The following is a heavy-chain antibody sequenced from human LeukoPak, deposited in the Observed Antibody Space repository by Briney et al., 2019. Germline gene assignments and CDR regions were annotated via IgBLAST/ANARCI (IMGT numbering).Heavy chain of an antibody. Sequence: GGSLRLSCAASGFTFSNAWMSWVRQAPGKGLEWVGRIKSETDGGTTDYAAPVKGRFTMSREDSKNTLYLQMNSLKTEDTAVYYCSTRDAGSIWGQGTMVTVSS. V-gene: IGHV3-15*01. D-gene: IGHD6-13*01. J-gene: IGHJ3*02. CDR1: GFTFSNAW. CDR3: STRDAGSI. CDR2: IKSETDGGTT.